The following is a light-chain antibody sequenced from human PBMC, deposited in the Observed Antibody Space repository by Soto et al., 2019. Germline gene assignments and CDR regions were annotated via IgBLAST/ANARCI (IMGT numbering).Light chain of an antibody. CDR2: DVS. Sequence: QSVLTQPASVSGSPGQSITISCTGTSSDVGGFNFVSWYQQYPGQAPKLIIHDVSERPSGISYRFSGSKSGNTAALTISGLQAEDEGDYYCISYSRSSTYVFGTGTQLTVL. CDR3: ISYSRSSTYV. J-gene: IGLJ1*01. V-gene: IGLV2-14*03. CDR1: SSDVGGFNF.